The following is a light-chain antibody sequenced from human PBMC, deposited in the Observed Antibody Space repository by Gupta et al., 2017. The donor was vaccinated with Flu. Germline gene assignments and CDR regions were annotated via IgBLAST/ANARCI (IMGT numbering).Light chain of an antibody. V-gene: IGLV3-25*03. Sequence: LAKQHAHWYQQKSGKAPELVMYRDKERPLGVPERFSGSTSGTSVILAINGVQAEDEADYYCQVADVNGNCVVFGGGTKLTVL. J-gene: IGLJ2*01. CDR3: QVADVNGNCVV. CDR1: LAKQH. CDR2: RDK.